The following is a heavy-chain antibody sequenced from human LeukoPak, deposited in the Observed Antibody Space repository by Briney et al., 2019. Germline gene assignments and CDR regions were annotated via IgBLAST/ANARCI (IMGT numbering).Heavy chain of an antibody. J-gene: IGHJ4*02. CDR3: ATSFITVLRALDY. V-gene: IGHV1-24*01. D-gene: IGHD1-14*01. Sequence: ASVKVSCKVSGYTFTDYYMHWVQQAPGKGLEWMGGFDPEDGETIYAQKFQGRVTMTEDTSTDTAYMELSSLRSEDTAVYYCATSFITVLRALDYWGQGTLVTVSS. CDR2: FDPEDGET. CDR1: GYTFTDYY.